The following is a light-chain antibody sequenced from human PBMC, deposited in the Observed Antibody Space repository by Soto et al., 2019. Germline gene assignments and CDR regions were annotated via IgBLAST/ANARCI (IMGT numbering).Light chain of an antibody. CDR1: QSISSW. V-gene: IGKV1-5*01. Sequence: DIQMTQYPSTLSASVGDRVTITCRASQSISSWLAWYQQKPGKAPNLLIYDASSLESGVPSRFSGSGSVTEFTLTISSLQPEDFANYYCQQYKSYPWTFGQGNKVEIK. J-gene: IGKJ1*01. CDR2: DAS. CDR3: QQYKSYPWT.